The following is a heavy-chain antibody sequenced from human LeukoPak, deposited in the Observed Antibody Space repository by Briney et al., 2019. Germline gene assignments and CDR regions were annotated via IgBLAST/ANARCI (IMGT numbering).Heavy chain of an antibody. CDR2: IYYSGST. CDR1: GGSISSSGYY. V-gene: IGHV4-39*01. J-gene: IGHJ5*02. CDR3: ARHEYSGSYYGLSWFGP. Sequence: ASETLSLTCTVSGGSISSSGYYWGWIRQPPGKGLEWIASIYYSGSTYYNPSLKSRVTISVDTSKNLLSLKLSSLTAADTAVYYCARHEYSGSYYGLSWFGPWGQGTLVTVSS. D-gene: IGHD1-26*01.